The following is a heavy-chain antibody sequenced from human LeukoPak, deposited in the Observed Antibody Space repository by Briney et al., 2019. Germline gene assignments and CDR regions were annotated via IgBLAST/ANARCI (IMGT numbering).Heavy chain of an antibody. V-gene: IGHV4-39*01. CDR3: ARRKDCTNGVCCTDY. CDR1: GGSISSSGYY. CDR2: IYYRGTT. D-gene: IGHD2-8*01. J-gene: IGHJ4*02. Sequence: SETLSLTCTVSGGSISSSGYYWGWIRQPPGKGLEWIGTIYYRGTTYYNPSLKSRVTISVDTSKNQFSLKLSSVPAADTAVYYCARRKDCTNGVCCTDYWGQGTLVTVSS.